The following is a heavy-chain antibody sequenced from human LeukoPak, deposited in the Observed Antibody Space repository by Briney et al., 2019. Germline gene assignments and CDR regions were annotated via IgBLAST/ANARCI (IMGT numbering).Heavy chain of an antibody. V-gene: IGHV4-39*01. CDR1: GGSIDTSAYY. J-gene: IGHJ4*02. D-gene: IGHD2/OR15-2a*01. CDR2: GFYTGST. CDR3: ASVSRAATFLDY. Sequence: SKTLSLTCTVSGGSIDTSAYYLGWIRQPPGKGLEWIGSGFYTGSTNYNPSLKSRVTISVDTSKNQFSLKLSSVTAADTAVYYCASVSRAATFLDYWGQGTLVTVSS.